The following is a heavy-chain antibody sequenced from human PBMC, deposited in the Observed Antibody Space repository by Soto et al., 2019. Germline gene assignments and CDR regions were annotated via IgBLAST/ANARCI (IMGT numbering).Heavy chain of an antibody. Sequence: SETLSLTCTVSGGSISSGGYYWSWIRQHPGKGLEWIGYIYYSGSTYYNPSLKSRVTISVDTSKNQFSLKLSSVTAADTAVYYCARPSYYYDSSGYYHDAFDIWGQGTMVTVS. J-gene: IGHJ3*02. CDR2: IYYSGST. D-gene: IGHD3-22*01. V-gene: IGHV4-31*03. CDR3: ARPSYYYDSSGYYHDAFDI. CDR1: GGSISSGGYY.